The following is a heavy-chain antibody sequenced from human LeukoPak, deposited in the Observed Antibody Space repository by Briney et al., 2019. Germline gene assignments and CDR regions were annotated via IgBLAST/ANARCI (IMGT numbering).Heavy chain of an antibody. CDR3: ARDLGYGSGSHNWFDP. J-gene: IGHJ5*02. CDR1: GYTFTSYG. V-gene: IGHV1-18*04. CDR2: ISAYNGNT. D-gene: IGHD3-10*01. Sequence: VASVKVSCKASGYTFTSYGISWVRQAPGQGLEWMGWISAYNGNTNYAQKLQGRVTMTTDTSTSTAYMELRSLRSDDTAVYYCARDLGYGSGSHNWFDPWGREPWSPSPQ.